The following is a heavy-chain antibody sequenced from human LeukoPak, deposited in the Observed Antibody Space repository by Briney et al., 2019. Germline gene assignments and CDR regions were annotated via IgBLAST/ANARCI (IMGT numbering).Heavy chain of an antibody. V-gene: IGHV4-34*01. CDR1: GGSFSGYY. CDR3: ARARRYYDILTGYYLDY. CDR2: INHSGST. J-gene: IGHJ4*02. Sequence: SETLSLTCAVYGGSFSGYYWSWIRQPPGKGLEWIGEINHSGSTNYNPSLKSRVTISVDTSKNQFSLKLSSVTAADTAVYYCARARRYYDILTGYYLDYWSQGTLVTVSS. D-gene: IGHD3-9*01.